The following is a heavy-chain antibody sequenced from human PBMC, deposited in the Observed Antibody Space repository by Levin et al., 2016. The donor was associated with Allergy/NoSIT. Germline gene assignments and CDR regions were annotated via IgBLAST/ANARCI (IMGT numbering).Heavy chain of an antibody. V-gene: IGHV4-34*01. J-gene: IGHJ6*02. D-gene: IGHD3-10*01. Sequence: SETLSLTCAVYGGSFSGYYWSWIRQPPGKGLEWIGEINHSGSTNYNPSLKSRVTISVDTSKNQFSLKLSSVTAADTAVYYCARLRDYGSGNYAYTMDVWGQGTTVTVSS. CDR3: ARLRDYGSGNYAYTMDV. CDR2: INHSGST. CDR1: GGSFSGYY.